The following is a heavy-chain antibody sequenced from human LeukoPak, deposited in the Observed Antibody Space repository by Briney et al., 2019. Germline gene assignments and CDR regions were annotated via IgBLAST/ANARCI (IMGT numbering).Heavy chain of an antibody. CDR1: GYTFTSYG. D-gene: IGHD1-1*01. Sequence: ASVKVSCKASGYTFTSYGISWVRQAPGQGLEWMGWISAYNGNTNYAQKLQGRVTMTTDTSTGTAYMELRSLRSDDTAVYYCARDRRNWISYYMDVWGKGTTVTVSS. V-gene: IGHV1-18*01. CDR3: ARDRRNWISYYMDV. CDR2: ISAYNGNT. J-gene: IGHJ6*03.